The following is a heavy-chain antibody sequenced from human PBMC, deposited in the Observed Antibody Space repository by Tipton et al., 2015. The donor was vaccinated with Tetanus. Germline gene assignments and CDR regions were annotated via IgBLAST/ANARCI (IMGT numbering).Heavy chain of an antibody. CDR2: ISSTSSYI. J-gene: IGHJ4*02. CDR1: GFIYSSYS. D-gene: IGHD6-25*01. CDR3: VSGSALDY. Sequence: SLRLSCEVSGFIYSSYSMNWVRQAPGKGLEWVASISSTSSYIYYADSLKGRFTISRDNAKNSLYLQMSSLRPEDTAVYYCVSGSALDYWGQGTLVTVSS. V-gene: IGHV3-21*01.